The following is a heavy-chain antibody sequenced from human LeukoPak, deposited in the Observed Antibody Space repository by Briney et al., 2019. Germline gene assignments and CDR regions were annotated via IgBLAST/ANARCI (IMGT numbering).Heavy chain of an antibody. Sequence: GGSLRLSCAGSGLTFSSYAMSWVRQAPGKGLEWVSAISASGGTTYYADSVKGRFTISRDNSKNTLYLQMNSLRAEDTAVYYCAKGKSGLLWFGEIFDYWGQGTLVTVSS. V-gene: IGHV3-23*01. J-gene: IGHJ4*02. CDR2: ISASGGTT. CDR3: AKGKSGLLWFGEIFDY. CDR1: GLTFSSYA. D-gene: IGHD3-10*01.